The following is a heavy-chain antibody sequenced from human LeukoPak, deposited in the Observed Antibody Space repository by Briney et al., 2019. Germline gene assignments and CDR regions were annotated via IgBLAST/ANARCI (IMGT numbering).Heavy chain of an antibody. J-gene: IGHJ4*02. Sequence: PGGSLRLSCAASGFTFSDYYMSWIRQAPGKGLEWVSYISSSNSYTNYADSVKGRFTISRDNAKNSLYLQMNSLRAEDTAVYYCARVERSYSSDYWGQGTLVTVSS. CDR1: GFTFSDYY. CDR3: ARVERSYSSDY. CDR2: ISSSNSYT. V-gene: IGHV3-11*06. D-gene: IGHD5-18*01.